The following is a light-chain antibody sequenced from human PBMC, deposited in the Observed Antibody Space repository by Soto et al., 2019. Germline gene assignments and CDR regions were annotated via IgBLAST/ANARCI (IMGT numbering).Light chain of an antibody. J-gene: IGKJ4*01. CDR1: QNVYNN. V-gene: IGKV3-15*01. Sequence: EIVMTQSPATLSVSPGEGATLSCKASQNVYNNLAWYQQRPGQPPRLLIYDASTRATGISARFSGSGYGTEFTLTLSSRQFEDFAVYFCQQWRNWPLTFRGGTKVEIK. CDR3: QQWRNWPLT. CDR2: DAS.